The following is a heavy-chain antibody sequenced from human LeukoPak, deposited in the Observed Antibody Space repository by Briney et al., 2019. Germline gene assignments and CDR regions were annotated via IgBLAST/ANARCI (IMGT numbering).Heavy chain of an antibody. D-gene: IGHD4-23*01. CDR2: IRSKRNNYAT. CDR3: TRRFGVNSWWFDP. V-gene: IGHV3-73*01. J-gene: IGHJ5*02. Sequence: WIRQPPGKGLEWVGRIRSKRNNYATAYAASVKGRFTISRDDSRNTAYLQMDSLKTEDTAVYYCTRRFGVNSWWFDPWGQGTLVTVSS.